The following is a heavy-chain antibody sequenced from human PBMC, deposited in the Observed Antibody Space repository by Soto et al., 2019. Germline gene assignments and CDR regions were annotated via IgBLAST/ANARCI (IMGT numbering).Heavy chain of an antibody. CDR3: AGGRDYVWGSYRGYYFDY. CDR2: IIPIFGTA. J-gene: IGHJ4*02. V-gene: IGHV1-69*12. D-gene: IGHD3-16*02. CDR1: GGTFSSYA. Sequence: QVQLVQSGAEVKKPGSSVKVSCKASGGTFSSYAISWVRQAPGQGLEWMGGIIPIFGTANYAQKFQGRVTITADDSTSTAYMELSSLRSEDTALYYCAGGRDYVWGSYRGYYFDYWGQGTLVTVSS.